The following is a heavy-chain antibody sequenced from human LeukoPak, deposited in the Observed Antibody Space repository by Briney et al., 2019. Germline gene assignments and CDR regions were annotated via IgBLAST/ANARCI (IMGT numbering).Heavy chain of an antibody. CDR1: GYTFTSYY. CDR2: INPSGGNT. D-gene: IGHD6-13*01. CDR3: ARGDPSLQRRRLSSWPSFDP. J-gene: IGHJ5*02. Sequence: ASVKVSCKASGYTFTSYYMHWVRQAPGQGLEWMGIINPSGGNTSYAQKFQGRVTMTRDTSTNTVYMELSSRRSEDTAVYYCARGDPSLQRRRLSSWPSFDPWGQGTLVTVSS. V-gene: IGHV1-46*01.